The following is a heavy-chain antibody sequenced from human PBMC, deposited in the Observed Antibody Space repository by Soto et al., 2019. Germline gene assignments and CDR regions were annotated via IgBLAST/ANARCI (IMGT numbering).Heavy chain of an antibody. CDR3: ARHGYCSGGSCSSGWFDP. Sequence: SETLSLTCTVPGGSISSYYWSWIRQPPGKGLEWIGYIYYSGSTNSNPSLKSRVTISVDTSKNQFSLKLSSVTAADTAVYYCARHGYCSGGSCSSGWFDPWGQGTLVTVSS. J-gene: IGHJ5*02. CDR1: GGSISSYY. V-gene: IGHV4-59*08. D-gene: IGHD2-15*01. CDR2: IYYSGST.